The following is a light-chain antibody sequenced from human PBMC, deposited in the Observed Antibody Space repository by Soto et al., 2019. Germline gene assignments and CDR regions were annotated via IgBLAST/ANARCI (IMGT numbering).Light chain of an antibody. CDR2: KAS. CDR1: QTISSW. V-gene: IGKV1-5*03. CDR3: QHYNSYSEA. Sequence: IQMTQSPSSLSGSVGERVTRTCRASQTISSWLAWYQQKPGKAPKLLIYKASTLKSGVPSRFSGSGSGAEFTLTISSLQPDDFATYYCQHYNSYSEAFGQGTKVDIK. J-gene: IGKJ1*01.